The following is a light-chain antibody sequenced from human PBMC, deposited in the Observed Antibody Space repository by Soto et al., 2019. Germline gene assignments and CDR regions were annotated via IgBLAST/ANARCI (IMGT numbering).Light chain of an antibody. CDR1: QSVSSSD. V-gene: IGKV3-20*01. Sequence: EIVLPQSPGTLSLSPGERATLSCRASQSVSSSDLAWYQQKPGQAPRLLIYGASSRATDIPDRFSGSGSGTDFTLTISRLEPEDFAVYYCQQYGSSPGYTFGQGTKLVIK. J-gene: IGKJ2*01. CDR3: QQYGSSPGYT. CDR2: GAS.